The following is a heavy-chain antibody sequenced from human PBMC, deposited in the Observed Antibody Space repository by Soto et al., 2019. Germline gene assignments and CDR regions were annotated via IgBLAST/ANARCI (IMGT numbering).Heavy chain of an antibody. V-gene: IGHV4-30-4*01. Sequence: QVQLRESGPGLVKPSQTLSLTCSVSGDSISGGDYYWSWIRQPPGEALEWIGHIHYSGSTYYNASLKSRLTISLDTSKNEFSLNLSSVTAADTAVYYCARDQRALRYFDYWGQGTLVTVSS. CDR1: GDSISGGDYY. CDR2: IHYSGST. J-gene: IGHJ4*02. CDR3: ARDQRALRYFDY.